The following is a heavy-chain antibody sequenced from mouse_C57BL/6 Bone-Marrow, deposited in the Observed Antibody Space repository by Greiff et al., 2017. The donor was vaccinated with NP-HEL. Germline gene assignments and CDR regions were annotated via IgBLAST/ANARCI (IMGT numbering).Heavy chain of an antibody. CDR3: AAITTVGSTDAMDD. J-gene: IGHJ4*01. CDR2: INPYNGDP. Sequence: VHVQQSGPELVKPGDSVKISCKASGYSFTGYFMNWVMQSPGKSLEWIGRINPYNGDPFYNQKFKGKATLTVDKSSSTAHMKIRSLTSEDYAVYYCAAITTVGSTDAMDDWGKGTSVTVSS. D-gene: IGHD1-1*01. V-gene: IGHV1-20*01. CDR1: GYSFTGYF.